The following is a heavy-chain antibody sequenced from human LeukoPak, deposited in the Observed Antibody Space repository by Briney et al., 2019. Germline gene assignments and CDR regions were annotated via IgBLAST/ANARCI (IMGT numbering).Heavy chain of an antibody. CDR3: AKGGSYGDYVRVYDASDI. Sequence: GGSLRLSCVASGFTFSSYEMNWVRQAPGKGLEWVSYISSSGSTIYYADSVKGRFTISRDNSKNTVYLQMNNLRAEDTAVYYCAKGGSYGDYVRVYDASDIWGQGTMVTVSS. J-gene: IGHJ3*02. D-gene: IGHD4-17*01. CDR2: ISSSGSTI. V-gene: IGHV3-48*03. CDR1: GFTFSSYE.